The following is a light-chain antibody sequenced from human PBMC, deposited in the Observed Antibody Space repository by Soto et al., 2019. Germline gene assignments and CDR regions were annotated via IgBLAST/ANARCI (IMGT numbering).Light chain of an antibody. CDR2: DAS. V-gene: IGKV3-11*01. CDR1: QSVSSY. CDR3: QQRSNWRGT. Sequence: EIVLTQSPATLSWSPLEIATLSCMASQSVSSYLAWYQQKPGQAPRLLIYDASNRATGIPARFSGSGSGTDFTLTISSLEPEDFAVYYCQQRSNWRGTFGGGTKVDIK. J-gene: IGKJ4*01.